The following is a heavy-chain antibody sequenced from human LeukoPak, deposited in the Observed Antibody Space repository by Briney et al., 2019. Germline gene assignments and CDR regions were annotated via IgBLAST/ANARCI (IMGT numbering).Heavy chain of an antibody. CDR1: GGSISHYY. D-gene: IGHD2-2*01. CDR2: IYYSGNT. V-gene: IGHV4-59*01. Sequence: SETLSLTCTVSGGSISHYYWSWLRQPPGKGLEWIGYIYYSGNTNYNPSLKSRVTISVDTSKKQFSLKLSSVTAADTAVYYCARSVSGYQHFDYWGQGTLVTVSS. CDR3: ARSVSGYQHFDY. J-gene: IGHJ4*02.